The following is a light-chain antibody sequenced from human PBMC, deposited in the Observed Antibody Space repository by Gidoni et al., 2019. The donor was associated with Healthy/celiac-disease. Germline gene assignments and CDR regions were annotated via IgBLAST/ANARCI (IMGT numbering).Light chain of an antibody. Sequence: DIVMSQSRDSLAVSLGERATINCKSRQSVLYSSNNKNYLAWYQQKPGQPHKLLIYLASTLYSGVPYRFSGSGSGTDFTLTISSLQAEDVAVYYCQQYYSTPPTFGPGTKVDIK. V-gene: IGKV4-1*01. CDR1: QSVLYSSNNKNY. CDR3: QQYYSTPPT. J-gene: IGKJ3*01. CDR2: LAS.